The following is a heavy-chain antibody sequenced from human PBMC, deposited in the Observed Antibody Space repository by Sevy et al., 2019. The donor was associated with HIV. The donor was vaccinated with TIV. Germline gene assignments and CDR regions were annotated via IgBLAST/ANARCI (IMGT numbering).Heavy chain of an antibody. V-gene: IGHV4-59*01. J-gene: IGHJ4*02. CDR3: ARERDYYDSSLGY. CDR2: IYYSGST. CDR1: GGSISSYY. Sequence: SETLSLTCTVSGGSISSYYCSWIRQPPGKGLEWIGYIYYSGSTKYNPSLKSRVTISLDTSKNQFSLKLSSVTAADTAVYCCARERDYYDSSLGYWGQGTLVTVSS. D-gene: IGHD3-22*01.